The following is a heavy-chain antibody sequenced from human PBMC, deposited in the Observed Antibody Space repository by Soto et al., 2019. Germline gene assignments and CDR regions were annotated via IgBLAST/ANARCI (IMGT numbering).Heavy chain of an antibody. CDR1: GFTLSSYG. Sequence: GGSLRLSCAASGFTLSSYGMHWVRQAPGKGLEWVAVISYDGSNKYYADSVKGRFTISRDNSKNTLYLQMNSLRAEDTAVYYCAKVWQDWGQGTLVTVSS. V-gene: IGHV3-30*18. CDR3: AKVWQD. D-gene: IGHD3-10*01. CDR2: ISYDGSNK. J-gene: IGHJ4*02.